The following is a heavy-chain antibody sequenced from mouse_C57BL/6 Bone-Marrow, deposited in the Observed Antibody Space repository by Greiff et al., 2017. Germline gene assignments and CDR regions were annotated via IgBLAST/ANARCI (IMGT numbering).Heavy chain of an antibody. J-gene: IGHJ3*01. D-gene: IGHD2-3*01. CDR2: ILPGSGST. V-gene: IGHV1-9*01. Sequence: QVQLQQSGAELMKPGASVKLSCKATGYTFPGYWIEWVKQRPGHGLEWIGEILPGSGSTNYNEKFKGKATFTADPSSNTAYMQLSSLTTEDSAIYYCARRRWLPAWFAYWDQGTLVTVSA. CDR1: GYTFPGYW. CDR3: ARRRWLPAWFAY.